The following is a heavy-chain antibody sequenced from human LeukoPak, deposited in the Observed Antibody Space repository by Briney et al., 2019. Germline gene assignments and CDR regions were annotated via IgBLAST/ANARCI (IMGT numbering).Heavy chain of an antibody. V-gene: IGHV4-39*07. CDR1: DGSISSTSYY. J-gene: IGHJ6*03. CDR2: INHSGST. D-gene: IGHD3-10*01. CDR3: AGTMVRGVLLYYYYMDV. Sequence: SETLSLTCTVSDGSISSTSYYWSWIRQPPGKGLEWIGEINHSGSTNHNPSLKSRVTISVDTSKNQFSLKLSSVTAADTAVYYCAGTMVRGVLLYYYYMDVWGKGTTVTIPS.